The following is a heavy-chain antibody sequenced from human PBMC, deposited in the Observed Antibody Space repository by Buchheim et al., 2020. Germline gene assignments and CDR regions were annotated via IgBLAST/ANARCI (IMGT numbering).Heavy chain of an antibody. D-gene: IGHD6-13*01. Sequence: EVQLLESGGGLVQPGGSLRLSCAASGFTFSSYAMSWVRQAPGKGLEWVANIKQDGSEKYYVDSVKGRFTISRDNAKNSLYLQMNSLRAEDTAVYYCARCSSNNVVPFDYWGQGTL. CDR1: GFTFSSYA. CDR2: IKQDGSEK. V-gene: IGHV3-7*01. CDR3: ARCSSNNVVPFDY. J-gene: IGHJ4*02.